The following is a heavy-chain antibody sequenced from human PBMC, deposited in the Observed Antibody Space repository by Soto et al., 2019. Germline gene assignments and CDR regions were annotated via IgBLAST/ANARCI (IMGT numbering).Heavy chain of an antibody. Sequence: QVQLQESGPGLVKPSGTLSLTCAVSGGSISSSNWWSWVRQPPGKGLEWIGEIYHSGSTNYNPSPKTRVTISVDKSKNQFSLKLSSVPAADTAVYYCARGSPVYQLLLRWFDHWCQGTLVTVSS. J-gene: IGHJ5*02. CDR3: ARGSPVYQLLLRWFDH. CDR2: IYHSGST. V-gene: IGHV4-4*02. D-gene: IGHD2-2*01. CDR1: GGSISSSNW.